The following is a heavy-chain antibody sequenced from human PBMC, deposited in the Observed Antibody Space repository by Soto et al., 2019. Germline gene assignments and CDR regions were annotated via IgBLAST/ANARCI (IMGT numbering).Heavy chain of an antibody. V-gene: IGHV1-3*01. J-gene: IGHJ4*02. CDR3: ERAVGQFDY. CDR2: INAGNFNT. D-gene: IGHD2-2*01. Sequence: ASVKVSCKASGYIFINYAIHLVRQAPVQILEMIVWINAGNFNTKYSQKFQGRFTITMYTSAITSYIEISSLTSEDTAVYFCERAVGQFDYWGKGTLVTVSS. CDR1: GYIFINYA.